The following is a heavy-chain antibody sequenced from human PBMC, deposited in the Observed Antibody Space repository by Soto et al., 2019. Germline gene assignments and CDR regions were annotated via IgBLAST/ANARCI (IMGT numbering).Heavy chain of an antibody. J-gene: IGHJ4*02. CDR2: IKQDGSEK. Sequence: GGSLRLACAASGFTFSSYWMSWVRQAPGKGLEWVANIKQDGSEKYYVDSVKGRFTISRDNAKNSLYLQMNSLRAEDTAVYYCARDQDYDSSGYYYFDYWGQGT. D-gene: IGHD3-22*01. CDR3: ARDQDYDSSGYYYFDY. CDR1: GFTFSSYW. V-gene: IGHV3-7*01.